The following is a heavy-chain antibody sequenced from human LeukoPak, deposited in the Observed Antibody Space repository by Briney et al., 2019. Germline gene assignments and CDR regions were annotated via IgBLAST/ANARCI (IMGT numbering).Heavy chain of an antibody. V-gene: IGHV3-21*01. J-gene: IGHJ6*04. CDR3: VTDEIYYGMDV. D-gene: IGHD5-24*01. CDR2: ISSSSSYI. CDR1: GFTFSSYS. Sequence: GGSLRLSCAASGFTFSSYSMNWVRQAPGKGLEWVSSISSSSSYIYYADSVKGRFTISRDDAKNSLYLQMNSLRAEDTAVYYCVTDEIYYGMDVWGKGTTVTVSS.